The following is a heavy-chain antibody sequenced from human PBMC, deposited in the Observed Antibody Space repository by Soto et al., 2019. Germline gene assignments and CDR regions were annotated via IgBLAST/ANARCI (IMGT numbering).Heavy chain of an antibody. J-gene: IGHJ3*02. CDR2: IYHSWTT. V-gene: IGHV4-39*01. CDR1: GGSITSTTHY. Sequence: QPELQESGPGLVRPSETLSLSCTVSGGSITSTTHYWVWIRQLPGKGLEWIATIYHSWTTYYNPSLESRVTISVDTSKNQFSLKVTSVTAADTAVYYGARLRYDFWAFEIWGQGTPVTVSS. CDR3: ARLRYDFWAFEI. D-gene: IGHD3-3*01.